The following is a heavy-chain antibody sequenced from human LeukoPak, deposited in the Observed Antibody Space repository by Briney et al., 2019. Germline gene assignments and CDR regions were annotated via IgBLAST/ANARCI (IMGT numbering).Heavy chain of an antibody. CDR2: IIPIFGTA. V-gene: IGHV1-69*01. CDR3: ARNIVATTHYYYGMDV. D-gene: IGHD5-12*01. J-gene: IGHJ6*04. CDR1: GGTFSSYA. Sequence: GASVKVSCKASGGTFSSYAIRWVRQAPGQGLEWMGGIIPIFGTANYAQKFQGRVTIPADESTSTAYMELSSLRSEDTAVYYCARNIVATTHYYYGMDVWGKGTTVTVSS.